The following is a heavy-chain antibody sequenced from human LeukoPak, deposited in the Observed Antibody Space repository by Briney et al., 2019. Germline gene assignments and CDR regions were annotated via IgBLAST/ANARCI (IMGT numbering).Heavy chain of an antibody. D-gene: IGHD2-2*01. J-gene: IGHJ5*02. V-gene: IGHV3-48*03. CDR1: GFTFSSYE. CDR3: AREKVVPAAITVYNWFDP. Sequence: PGGSLRRSCAASGFTFSSYEMNWVRQAPGKGLEWVSYISSSGSTIYYADSVKGRFTISRDNAKNSLYLQMNSLRAEDTAVYYCAREKVVPAAITVYNWFDPWGQGTLVTVSS. CDR2: ISSSGSTI.